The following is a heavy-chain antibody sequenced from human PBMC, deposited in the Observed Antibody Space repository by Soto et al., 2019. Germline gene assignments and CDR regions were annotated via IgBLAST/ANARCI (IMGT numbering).Heavy chain of an antibody. Sequence: PSETLSLTCAVSGGSFSGDDWSWIRQPPGKGLEWIGEINHSGSTSYNPSLKRRVTISVDTSKNQFSLKLSSVIAADTAVYYCASSGYSSSWWYYYYGMDVWGQGTTVTVSS. CDR3: ASSGYSSSWWYYYYGMDV. CDR1: GGSFSGDD. J-gene: IGHJ6*02. CDR2: INHSGST. V-gene: IGHV4-34*01. D-gene: IGHD6-13*01.